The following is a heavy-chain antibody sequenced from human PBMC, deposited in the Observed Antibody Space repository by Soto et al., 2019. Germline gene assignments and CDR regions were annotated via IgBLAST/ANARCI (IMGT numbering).Heavy chain of an antibody. D-gene: IGHD6-13*01. V-gene: IGHV1-18*01. CDR2: ISAYNGNT. CDR3: AREIGPHIAAAEDWFDP. CDR1: GYTFTSYG. J-gene: IGHJ5*02. Sequence: QVQLVQSGAEVKKPGASVKVSCKASGYTFTSYGISWVRQAPGQGLEWMGWISAYNGNTNYAQKLQGRVTMTTDTSTSTAYMELRSLRSDDAAVYYCAREIGPHIAAAEDWFDPWGQGTLVTVSS.